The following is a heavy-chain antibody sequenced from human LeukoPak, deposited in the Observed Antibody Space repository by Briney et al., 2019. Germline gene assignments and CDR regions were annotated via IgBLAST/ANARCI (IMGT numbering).Heavy chain of an antibody. V-gene: IGHV4-59*01. D-gene: IGHD5-18*01. CDR1: GGSISSYY. J-gene: IGHJ4*02. CDR3: ARGPYSYGFIDY. CDR2: IYYSGST. Sequence: PSETLSLTCTVSGGSISSYYWSWIRQPPGKGLEWIGYIYYSGSTNYNPSLKSRVTISVDTSKNQSSLKLSSVTAADTAVYYCARGPYSYGFIDYWGQGTLVTVSS.